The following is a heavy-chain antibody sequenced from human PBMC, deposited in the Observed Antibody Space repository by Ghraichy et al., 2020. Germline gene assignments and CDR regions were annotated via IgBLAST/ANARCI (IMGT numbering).Heavy chain of an antibody. CDR3: AKCTTPIVGRWDY. D-gene: IGHD1-26*01. CDR1: GFTFSSYG. CDR2: ISYDGSNK. J-gene: IGHJ4*02. V-gene: IGHV3-30*18. Sequence: GGSLRLSCAASGFTFSSYGMHWVRQAPGKGLEWVAVISYDGSNKYYADSVKGRFTISRDNSKNTLYLQINSLRAEDTAVYYCAKCTTPIVGRWDYWSQGTLVTVSS.